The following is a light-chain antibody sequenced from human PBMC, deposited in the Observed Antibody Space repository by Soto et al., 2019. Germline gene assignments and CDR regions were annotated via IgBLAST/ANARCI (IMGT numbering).Light chain of an antibody. CDR1: QTISSSS. V-gene: IGKV3-20*01. CDR2: AAS. CDR3: QQYCGSTRT. Sequence: DIVLTQSPAPLSLYTGERATLSCRASQTISSSSLAWYQQKPGQAPRLLIYAASSRATGIPDRFSGSGSGTDFTPSIIRLEPEDFAVYYCQQYCGSTRTFGQGAKVDIK. J-gene: IGKJ2*01.